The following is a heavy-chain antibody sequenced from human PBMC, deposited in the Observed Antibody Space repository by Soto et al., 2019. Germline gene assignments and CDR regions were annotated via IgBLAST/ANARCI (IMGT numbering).Heavy chain of an antibody. V-gene: IGHV5-10-1*01. D-gene: IGHD3-22*01. J-gene: IGHJ4*02. CDR3: ARVGNYYDSSGYYNHPIDY. Sequence: PGESLKISCKGSVYSFTSYWISWVRQMPGKGLEWMGRIDPSDSYTNYSPSFQGHVTISADKSISTAYLQWSSLKASDTAMYYCARVGNYYDSSGYYNHPIDYWGQGTLVTVSS. CDR2: IDPSDSYT. CDR1: VYSFTSYW.